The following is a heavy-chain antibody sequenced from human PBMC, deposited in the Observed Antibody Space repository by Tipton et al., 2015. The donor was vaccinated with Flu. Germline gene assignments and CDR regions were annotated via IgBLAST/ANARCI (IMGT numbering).Heavy chain of an antibody. CDR2: TFHSGNT. CDR1: GDSIRSSNYY. Sequence: TLSLTCGVSGDSIRSSNYYWGWIRQSPGKGLEWIGNTFHSGNTYLNPSLKSRVTMSIDTSKNQFSLKLSSVTASDTAVYYCARRDYSNYVSDPKNWFDPWGPGTLVTVSS. CDR3: ARRDYSNYVSDPKNWFDP. J-gene: IGHJ5*02. D-gene: IGHD4-11*01. V-gene: IGHV4-39*07.